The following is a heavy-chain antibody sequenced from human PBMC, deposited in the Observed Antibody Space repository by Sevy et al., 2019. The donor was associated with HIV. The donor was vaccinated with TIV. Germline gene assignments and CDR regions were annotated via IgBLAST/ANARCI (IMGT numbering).Heavy chain of an antibody. CDR3: AKDGGVGATHFDY. CDR1: GFTFRSYV. V-gene: IGHV3-23*01. D-gene: IGHD1-26*01. CDR2: ISGSGGST. J-gene: IGHJ4*02. Sequence: GGSLRLSCAASGFTFRSYVMNWVRQAPGKGPEWVSGISGSGGSTYYADSVKGRFTISRDNSKDTLYLQMNSLRAEDTDVYYCAKDGGVGATHFDYWGQGTLVTVSS.